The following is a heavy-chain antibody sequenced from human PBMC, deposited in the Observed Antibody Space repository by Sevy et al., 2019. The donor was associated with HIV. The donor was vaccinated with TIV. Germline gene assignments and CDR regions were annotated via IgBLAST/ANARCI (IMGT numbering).Heavy chain of an antibody. CDR2: INHSGST. CDR3: ARHCSGTSCSHAFDI. V-gene: IGHV4-34*01. D-gene: IGHD2-2*01. CDR1: GGSFSGYY. Sequence: SKTLSLTCAVYGGSFSGYYWSWIRQPPGKGLEWIGEINHSGSTNYNPSLKSLVTISVDTSKNQFSLKLSSVTAADTAVYYCARHCSGTSCSHAFDIWGQGTMVTVSS. J-gene: IGHJ3*02.